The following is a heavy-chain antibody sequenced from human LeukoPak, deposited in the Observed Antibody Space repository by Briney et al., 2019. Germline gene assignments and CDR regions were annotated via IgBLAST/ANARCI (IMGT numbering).Heavy chain of an antibody. CDR1: GASISSYY. D-gene: IGHD6-13*01. V-gene: IGHV4-59*01. Sequence: RPSETLSLTCTVSGASISSYYWSWIRQPPGKGLEWIGCIYYSGSTKYNPSLKSRVTISVDTSKNQFSLKLSSVTAADTAVYYCASGPYPAAGTDHQFDYWGQGTLVTVSS. J-gene: IGHJ4*02. CDR3: ASGPYPAAGTDHQFDY. CDR2: IYYSGST.